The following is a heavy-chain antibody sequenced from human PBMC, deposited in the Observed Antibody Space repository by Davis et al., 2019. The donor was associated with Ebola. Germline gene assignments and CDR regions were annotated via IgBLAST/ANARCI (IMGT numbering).Heavy chain of an antibody. V-gene: IGHV4-31*03. CDR3: ARDYGDPYYFDY. CDR1: GDSISNSNYY. J-gene: IGHJ4*02. Sequence: SETLSLTCTVSGDSISNSNYYWGWIRQPPGKGLEWIGYIYYSGSTYYNPSLKSRVTISVDTSKNQFSLKLSSVTAADTAVYYCARDYGDPYYFDYWGQGTLVTVSS. CDR2: IYYSGST. D-gene: IGHD4-17*01.